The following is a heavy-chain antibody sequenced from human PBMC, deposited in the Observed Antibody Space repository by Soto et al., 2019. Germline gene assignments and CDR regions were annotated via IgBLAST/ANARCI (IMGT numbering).Heavy chain of an antibody. V-gene: IGHV4-39*01. CDR2: IYYSGST. D-gene: IGHD2-15*01. J-gene: IGHJ3*02. Sequence: QLQLQESGPGLVKPSETLSLTCTVSGGSISSSSYYWGWIRQPPGKGLEWIGSIYYSGSTYYNPSLKRRVTIAVDTSKNQFSLKMSSVTAADTAVYYCARHGEYCSGGSCYLGKKHDAFDIWGQGTMVTVSS. CDR3: ARHGEYCSGGSCYLGKKHDAFDI. CDR1: GGSISSSSYY.